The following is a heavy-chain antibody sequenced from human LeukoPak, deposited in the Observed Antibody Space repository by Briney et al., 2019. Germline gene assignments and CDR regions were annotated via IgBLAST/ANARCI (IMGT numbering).Heavy chain of an antibody. CDR3: AKDGDTMSGTYYYDMDV. CDR1: GFTFSNAW. V-gene: IGHV3-23*01. Sequence: PGGSLRLSCAASGFTFSNAWMSWVRQAPGKGLEWVSSISLNGGRAYYADFVKGRFTISRDNSKNTLYLQMNSLRGEDTAVYYCAKDGDTMSGTYYYDMDVWGKGTTVTIS. CDR2: ISLNGGRA. D-gene: IGHD1-26*01. J-gene: IGHJ6*03.